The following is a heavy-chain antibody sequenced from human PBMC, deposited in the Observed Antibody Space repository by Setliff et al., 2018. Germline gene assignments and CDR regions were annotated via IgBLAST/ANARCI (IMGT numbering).Heavy chain of an antibody. D-gene: IGHD2-8*02. CDR1: GVTFSRHA. CDR3: AKDNIWSLDD. V-gene: IGHV3-NL1*01. J-gene: IGHJ1*01. CDR2: IGTGGDT. Sequence: PGGSLRLSCAASGVTFSRHAMHWVRQAPGKGPEWVSAIGTGGDTYYADSVKGRFTISRDNSKNTLYLEMNSLRSEDTGIYYCAKDNIWSLDDWGQGTLVTVSS.